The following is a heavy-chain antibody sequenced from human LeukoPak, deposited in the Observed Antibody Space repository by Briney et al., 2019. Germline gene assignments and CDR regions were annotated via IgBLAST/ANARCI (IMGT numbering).Heavy chain of an antibody. V-gene: IGHV4-31*03. CDR1: GDSIPSAGYF. J-gene: IGHJ6*03. CDR2: IYNSGST. CDR3: ARDANDGYGGYMDV. Sequence: PLETLSLTCTVSGDSIPSAGYFWNWIRQHPGKGLEWIGYIYNSGSTSYNPSLKSRISISIDTSKNQFSLRLSSVTAADTAVYYCARDANDGYGGYMDVWGQGTTVTVSS. D-gene: IGHD5-24*01.